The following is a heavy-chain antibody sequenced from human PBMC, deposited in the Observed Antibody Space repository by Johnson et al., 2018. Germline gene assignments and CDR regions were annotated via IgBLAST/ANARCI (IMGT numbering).Heavy chain of an antibody. V-gene: IGHV3-48*01. D-gene: IGHD1-1*01. J-gene: IGHJ6*04. Sequence: VQLVQSGGGLVQPGGSLRLYCAASGFTFSSSSMNWVRQAPGKGLEWISYISSSSGTIYYADSVKGRFTISRDNAKKSLYLQMNSLRAEDTAVYYCAREGGGYPVDVWGKGTTVTVSS. CDR1: GFTFSSSS. CDR2: ISSSSGTI. CDR3: AREGGGYPVDV.